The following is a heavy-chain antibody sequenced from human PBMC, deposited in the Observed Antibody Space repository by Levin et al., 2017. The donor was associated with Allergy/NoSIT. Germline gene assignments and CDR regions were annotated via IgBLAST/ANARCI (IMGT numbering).Heavy chain of an antibody. CDR1: GYTFIASF. CDR2: INPNIGDT. V-gene: IGHV1-2*02. D-gene: IGHD1-14*01. CDR3: ARSSSDRGYFAN. Sequence: ASLKISCKASGYTFIASFIHWVRQAPGQGLEWMGLINPNIGDTYYAQRFQGRVLMTRDTSTGIAYMELSRLTSDDTAVYYCARSSSDRGYFANWGQGALVTVSS. J-gene: IGHJ4*02.